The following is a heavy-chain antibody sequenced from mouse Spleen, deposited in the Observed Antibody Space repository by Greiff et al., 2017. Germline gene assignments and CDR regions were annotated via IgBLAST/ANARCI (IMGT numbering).Heavy chain of an antibody. D-gene: IGHD2-2*01. CDR3: AREGLPLAMDY. J-gene: IGHJ4*01. CDR2: ISYDGSN. V-gene: IGHV3-6*01. Sequence: EVQLQQSGPGLVKPSQSLSLTCSVTGYSITSGYYWNWIRQFPGNKLEWMGYISYDGSNNYNPSLKNRISITRDTSKNQFFLKLNSVTTEDTATYYCAREGLPLAMDYWGQGTSVTVSS. CDR1: GYSITSGYY.